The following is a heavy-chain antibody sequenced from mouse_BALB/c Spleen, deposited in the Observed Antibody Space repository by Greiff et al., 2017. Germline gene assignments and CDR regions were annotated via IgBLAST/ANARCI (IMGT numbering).Heavy chain of an antibody. V-gene: IGHV3-2*02. CDR3: ARSYYGYVAWFAY. CDR2: ISYSGST. D-gene: IGHD1-2*01. Sequence: EVKVEESGPGLVKPSQSLSLTCTVTGYSITSDYAWNWIRQFPGNKLEWMGYISYSGSTSYNPSLKSRISITRDTSKNQFFLQLNSVTTEDTATYYCARSYYGYVAWFAYWGQGTLVTVSA. CDR1: GYSITSDYA. J-gene: IGHJ3*01.